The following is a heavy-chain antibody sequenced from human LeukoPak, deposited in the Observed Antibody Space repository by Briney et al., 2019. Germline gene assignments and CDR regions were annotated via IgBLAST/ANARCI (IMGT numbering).Heavy chain of an antibody. Sequence: SETLSLTCTVSGGSISSGGYYWSWIRQPPGKGLEWIGYIYHSGSTYYNPSLKSRVTISVDRSKNQFSLKLSSVTAADTAVYYCARTMVRDINWFDPWGQGTLVTVSS. J-gene: IGHJ5*02. CDR1: GGSISSGGYY. V-gene: IGHV4-30-2*01. CDR2: IYHSGST. D-gene: IGHD3-10*01. CDR3: ARTMVRDINWFDP.